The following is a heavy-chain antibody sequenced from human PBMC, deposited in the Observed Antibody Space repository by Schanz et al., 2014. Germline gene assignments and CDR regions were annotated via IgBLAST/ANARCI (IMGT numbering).Heavy chain of an antibody. CDR3: AKERDITGWNHGDY. Sequence: VQLVESGGGLAKPGGSLRLSCAASGVTFGNYAMNWVRQAPGKGLEWVSAITGSGDSTYYADSVKGRFTISRDNAKNSLYLQMDSLRTEDTAVYHCAKERDITGWNHGDYWGQGTLVTVSS. CDR2: ITGSGDST. V-gene: IGHV3-23*04. J-gene: IGHJ4*02. CDR1: GVTFGNYA. D-gene: IGHD6-19*01.